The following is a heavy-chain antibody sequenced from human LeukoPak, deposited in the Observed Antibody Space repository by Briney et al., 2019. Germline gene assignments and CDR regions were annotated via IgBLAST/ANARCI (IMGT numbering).Heavy chain of an antibody. Sequence: PSETLSLTCAVSGGSISSGGYSWSWIRQPPGKGLEWIGYIYHSGSTYYNPSLKSRVTISVDRSKNQFSLKLSSVTAADTAVYYCARDEYSSSWPYYFDYWGQGTLVTVSS. V-gene: IGHV4-30-2*01. CDR1: GGSISSGGYS. D-gene: IGHD6-13*01. CDR3: ARDEYSSSWPYYFDY. J-gene: IGHJ4*02. CDR2: IYHSGST.